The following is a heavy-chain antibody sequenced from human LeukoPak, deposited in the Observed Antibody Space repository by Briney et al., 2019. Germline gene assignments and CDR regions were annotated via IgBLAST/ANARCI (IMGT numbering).Heavy chain of an antibody. J-gene: IGHJ4*02. V-gene: IGHV3-23*01. D-gene: IGHD3-3*01. CDR1: GFTLPGHT. CDR3: AKDPNPLYDLWSGYK. Sequence: AGGSLRLSCAASGFTLPGHTMTWLRKAPGKGLEWVSFVGGGDDSTYYADFVKGRFTISRDTSKNILYLQMNNLRAEDTAVYYCAKDPNPLYDLWSGYKWGQGTLVTVSS. CDR2: VGGGDDST.